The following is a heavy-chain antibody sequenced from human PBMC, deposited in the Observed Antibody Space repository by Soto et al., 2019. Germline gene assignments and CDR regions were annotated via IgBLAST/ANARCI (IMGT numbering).Heavy chain of an antibody. J-gene: IGHJ4*01. Sequence: DVQLVESGGGLVQPGGCLRLSCAASGFTFRSYNMNWVRQAPGKVLDLLSYISSSSSTIYYADSVKGRFTISRDNAKNSPYLQLTSLRDDATAMYYCARGGTIAVTTIGDYWGQGTLVTVSS. CDR1: GFTFRSYN. D-gene: IGHD5-12*01. CDR3: ARGGTIAVTTIGDY. CDR2: ISSSSSTI. V-gene: IGHV3-48*02.